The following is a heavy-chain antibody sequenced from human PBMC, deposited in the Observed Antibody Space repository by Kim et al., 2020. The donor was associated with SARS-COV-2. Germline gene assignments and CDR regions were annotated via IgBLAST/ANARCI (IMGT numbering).Heavy chain of an antibody. Sequence: SETLSLTCTVSGGSISSYYWSWIRQPPGKGLEWIGYIYYSGSTNYNPSLKSRVTISVDTSKNQFSLKLSSVTAADTAVYYCARDPLPHGSSGYWNYYYYGMDVWGQGTTVTVSS. V-gene: IGHV4-59*13. CDR2: IYYSGST. J-gene: IGHJ6*02. CDR3: ARDPLPHGSSGYWNYYYYGMDV. D-gene: IGHD3-22*01. CDR1: GGSISSYY.